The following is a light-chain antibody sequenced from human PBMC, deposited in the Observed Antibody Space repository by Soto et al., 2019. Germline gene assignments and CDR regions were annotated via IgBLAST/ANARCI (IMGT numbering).Light chain of an antibody. J-gene: IGKJ2*01. Sequence: EIVLTQSPGTLSLSPGERVTLSCRASQSISSNNLAWYQQKPGQAPRVLIYGASSRATGIPDRFSGSGSGTDFTLTISRLEPEDFAVYYCQQYGSSPYTFGQGTKLEIK. V-gene: IGKV3-20*01. CDR1: QSISSNN. CDR3: QQYGSSPYT. CDR2: GAS.